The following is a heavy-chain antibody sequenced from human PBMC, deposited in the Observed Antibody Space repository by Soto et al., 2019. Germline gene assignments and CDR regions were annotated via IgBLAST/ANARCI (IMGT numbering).Heavy chain of an antibody. CDR3: AKSLLRGESAANPYYYGMDV. V-gene: IGHV3-23*01. D-gene: IGHD6-13*01. Sequence: EVQLLESGGGLVQPGGSLRLSCAPSQFTFSDYAMTWVRRAQGKGLEWVSTISASGGSTYYADSVKGRFTISRDNSKNTLYLHMNSLRAEDTAVYYCAKSLLRGESAANPYYYGMDVWGQGTTVTVSS. CDR1: QFTFSDYA. J-gene: IGHJ6*02. CDR2: ISASGGST.